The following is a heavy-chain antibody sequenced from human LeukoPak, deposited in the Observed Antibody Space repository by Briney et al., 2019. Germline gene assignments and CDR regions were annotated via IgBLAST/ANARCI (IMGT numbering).Heavy chain of an antibody. Sequence: GGSLRLSCSASGFTFSSYAMHWVRQAPGKGLEYVSAISSNGGSTYYADSVKGTFTISRDNSKNTLYLQMSSLRAEDTAVYYCVKNSPRHYDFWSGYYFFDYWGQGTLVTVSS. D-gene: IGHD3-3*01. J-gene: IGHJ4*02. CDR1: GFTFSSYA. CDR2: ISSNGGST. V-gene: IGHV3-64D*09. CDR3: VKNSPRHYDFWSGYYFFDY.